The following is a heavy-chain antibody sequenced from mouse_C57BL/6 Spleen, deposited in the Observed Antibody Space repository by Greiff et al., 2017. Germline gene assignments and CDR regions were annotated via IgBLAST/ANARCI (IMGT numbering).Heavy chain of an antibody. V-gene: IGHV1-55*01. CDR3: ARYYYGNQYYFDY. CDR2: IYPGSGST. J-gene: IGHJ2*01. CDR1: GYTFTSYW. D-gene: IGHD2-1*01. Sequence: QVQLKQPGAELVKPGASVKMSCKASGYTFTSYWITWVKQRPGQGLEWIGDIYPGSGSTNYNEKFKSKATLTVDTSSSTAYMQLSSLTSEDSAVYYCARYYYGNQYYFDYWGQGTTLTVSS.